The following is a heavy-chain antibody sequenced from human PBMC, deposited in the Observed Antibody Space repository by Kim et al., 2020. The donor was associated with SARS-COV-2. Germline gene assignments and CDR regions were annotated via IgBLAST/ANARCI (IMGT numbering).Heavy chain of an antibody. Sequence: SETLSLTCAVYGGSFSGYYWSWIRQPPGKGLEWIGEINHSGSTNYNPSLKSRVTISVDTSKNQFSLKLSSVTAADTAVYYCAREYYYDSSPLEWGQGTLVTVSS. CDR1: GGSFSGYY. CDR3: AREYYYDSSPLE. J-gene: IGHJ4*02. CDR2: INHSGST. V-gene: IGHV4-34*01. D-gene: IGHD3-22*01.